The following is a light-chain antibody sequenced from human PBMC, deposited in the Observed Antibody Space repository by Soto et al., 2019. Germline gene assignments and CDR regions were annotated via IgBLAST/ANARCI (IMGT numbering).Light chain of an antibody. CDR1: QNIRSY. J-gene: IGKJ1*01. CDR3: QQGYTTRWT. V-gene: IGKV1-39*01. Sequence: DIQMTQSPTSLSASVGDSVTITCRASQNIRSYLNWYQQIPGKAPNLLIYATSILQTGVPSRFSGSGTGTDFTLTINGLQPEDFATYYCQQGYTTRWTFGQGTKVEIK. CDR2: ATS.